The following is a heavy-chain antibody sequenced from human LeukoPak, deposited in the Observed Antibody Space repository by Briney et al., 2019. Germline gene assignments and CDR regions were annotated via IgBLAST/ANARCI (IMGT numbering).Heavy chain of an antibody. Sequence: GESLKISCKGSGYTFSSYWIGWVRQMPGKGLEWMGIIYPGDSGTRYSPSLQGQVTISVDTSIGTAYLQWSSLKASDTAIYYCARQNDFRLDYWGQGTLVTVSS. V-gene: IGHV5-51*01. CDR1: GYTFSSYW. J-gene: IGHJ4*02. CDR3: ARQNDFRLDY. CDR2: IYPGDSGT. D-gene: IGHD3-3*01.